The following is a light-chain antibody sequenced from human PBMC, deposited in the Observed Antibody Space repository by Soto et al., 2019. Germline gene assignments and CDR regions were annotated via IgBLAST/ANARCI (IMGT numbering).Light chain of an antibody. V-gene: IGLV3-21*02. CDR1: NIRTKS. CDR3: QVWDSSNDHPGKV. CDR2: DDS. J-gene: IGLJ2*01. Sequence: SYELTQPPSVSVAPGQTARITCGGNNIRTKSVHWYQQKPGLAPVVVVYDDSDRPSGIPERISGSKSADTATLTITRVEAGDEADYYCQVWDSSNDHPGKVFGGGTQLTVL.